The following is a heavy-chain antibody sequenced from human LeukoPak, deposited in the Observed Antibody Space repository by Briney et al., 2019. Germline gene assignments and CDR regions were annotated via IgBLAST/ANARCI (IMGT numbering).Heavy chain of an antibody. D-gene: IGHD1-20*01. V-gene: IGHV4-59*01. CDR3: ARDLTGTTSIDY. Sequence: PSETLSPTCTVSGGSISSYYWSWIRQPPGKGLEWIGYIYYSGSTNYNPSLKSRVTISVDTSKNQFSLKLSSVTAADTAVYYCARDLTGTTSIDYWGQGTLVTVSS. J-gene: IGHJ4*02. CDR2: IYYSGST. CDR1: GGSISSYY.